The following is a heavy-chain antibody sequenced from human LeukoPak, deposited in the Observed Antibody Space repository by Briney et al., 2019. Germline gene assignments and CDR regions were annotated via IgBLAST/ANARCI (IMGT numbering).Heavy chain of an antibody. J-gene: IGHJ2*01. D-gene: IGHD2-2*01. CDR3: AKVDCGSPGCRSFDF. V-gene: IGHV3-48*01. Sequence: GGSLRLSCAASGFTFSSYSMNWVRQAPGKGLEWVSYISSSSSTIYYADSVKGRFTISRDNAKNSLYLQMNSLRAEATAVYFCAKVDCGSPGCRSFDFWGRGTLVTVSS. CDR2: ISSSSSTI. CDR1: GFTFSSYS.